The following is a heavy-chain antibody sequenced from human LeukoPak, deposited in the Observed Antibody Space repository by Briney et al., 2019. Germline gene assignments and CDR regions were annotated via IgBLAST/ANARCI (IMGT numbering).Heavy chain of an antibody. Sequence: SETLSLTCTVSGGSISSYYWRWIRQPPGKGLEWIGYIYYSGSTNYNPSLKSRVTISVDTSKNQFSLKLSSVTAADTAVYYCARRGSYYGPFDYWGQGTLVTVSS. CDR1: GGSISSYY. CDR3: ARRGSYYGPFDY. D-gene: IGHD1-26*01. J-gene: IGHJ4*02. V-gene: IGHV4-59*08. CDR2: IYYSGST.